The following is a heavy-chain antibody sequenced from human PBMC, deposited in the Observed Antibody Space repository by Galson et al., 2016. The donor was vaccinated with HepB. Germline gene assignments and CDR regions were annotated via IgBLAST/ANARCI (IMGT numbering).Heavy chain of an antibody. V-gene: IGHV3-11*06. J-gene: IGHJ4*02. CDR2: LSPSTRYT. CDR3: ARDPGGYGFIDS. CDR1: GFTFTEYY. Sequence: SLRLSCAASGFTFTEYYMTWIRQAPGKGLEWLSYLSPSTRYTNSADSVKGRFTIFRDNAKNSVYLQMNSLRAEVTAVYYCARDPGGYGFIDSWGQGTLVTVSS. D-gene: IGHD5-12*01.